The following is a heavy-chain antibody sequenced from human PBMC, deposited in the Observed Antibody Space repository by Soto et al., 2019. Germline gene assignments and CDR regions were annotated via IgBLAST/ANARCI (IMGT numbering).Heavy chain of an antibody. V-gene: IGHV4-34*01. D-gene: IGHD6-13*01. Sequence: PSETLSLTCAVYGGSFSAYYWSWIRQPPGKGLEWIGEINHDRSTKYNPSLKSRVTISVDTSKNQISLKVSSVTAADTAVYFRTRGQRGYSSSWFDFWGQGTLVTVSS. CDR2: INHDRST. J-gene: IGHJ4*02. CDR3: TRGQRGYSSSWFDF. CDR1: GGSFSAYY.